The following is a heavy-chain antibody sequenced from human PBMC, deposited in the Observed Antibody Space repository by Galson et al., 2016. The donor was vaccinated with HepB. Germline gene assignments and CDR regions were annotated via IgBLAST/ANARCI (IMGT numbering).Heavy chain of an antibody. V-gene: IGHV4-4*07. Sequence: SETLSLTCTVSGGSISNWYWSRIRQPAGKGLEWLGRIYPTGSTNYNPSLKSRVTMSVDTSKNQISLKLASVTAADTAVYYCATGSGDFDHWGQGTLVTVSS. D-gene: IGHD2-15*01. CDR1: GGSISNWY. J-gene: IGHJ4*02. CDR3: ATGSGDFDH. CDR2: IYPTGST.